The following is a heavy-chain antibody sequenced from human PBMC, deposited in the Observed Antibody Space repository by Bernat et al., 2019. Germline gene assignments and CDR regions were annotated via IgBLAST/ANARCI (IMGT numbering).Heavy chain of an antibody. V-gene: IGHV3-23*01. CDR3: AKQGGQLPQQVWFDP. CDR2: ISGSGGST. J-gene: IGHJ5*02. Sequence: EVQLLESGGGLVQPGGSLRLSCAASGFTFSSYAMSWVRQAPGKGLEWVSAISGSGGSTYYAESVRGRFTISRDNSKNTLYLQMNSRRAEDTAVYYCAKQGGQLPQQVWFDPWGQGTLVTVSS. CDR1: GFTFSSYA. D-gene: IGHD2-2*01.